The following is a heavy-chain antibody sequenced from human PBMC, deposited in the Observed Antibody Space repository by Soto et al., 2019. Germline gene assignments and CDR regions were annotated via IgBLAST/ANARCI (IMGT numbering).Heavy chain of an antibody. CDR1: GFTFSDYY. D-gene: IGHD6-19*01. J-gene: IGHJ4*02. CDR3: ARRLQWQLRPLDS. V-gene: IGHV3-11*01. Sequence: GGSLRLSCAGSGFTFSDYYITWIRRAPGKGLEWVSYINTLSSAIYYADSVKGRFTISRDNAKNSVYLQMNSLRAEDTAVYYCARRLQWQLRPLDSWGRGTLATVSS. CDR2: INTLSSAI.